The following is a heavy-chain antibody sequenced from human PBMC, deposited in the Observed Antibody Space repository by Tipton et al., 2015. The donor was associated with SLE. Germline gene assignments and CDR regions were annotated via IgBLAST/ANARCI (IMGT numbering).Heavy chain of an antibody. D-gene: IGHD1-26*01. CDR2: FSSSGSYI. CDR3: ASSGSYDNAFDI. J-gene: IGHJ3*02. CDR1: GFSFSSSA. V-gene: IGHV3-21*04. Sequence: SLRLSCAASGFSFSSSALYWVRPAPGQGLQWVSSFSSSGSYIYYADSVKGRFTISRDNSKNSLYLQMNSLRTEDTALYYCASSGSYDNAFDIWGQGTMVTVSS.